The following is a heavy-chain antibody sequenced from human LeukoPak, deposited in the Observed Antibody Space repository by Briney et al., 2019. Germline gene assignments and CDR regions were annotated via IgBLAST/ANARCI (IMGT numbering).Heavy chain of an antibody. J-gene: IGHJ4*02. CDR2: ISSSSSYI. CDR3: ARDALTYYYDSSGYYRNDY. Sequence: GGSLRLSCAASGFTFSSYSMNWVRQAPGKGLEWVSSISSSSSYIYYADSVEGRFTSSRDNANNSLYLQKHSLRGEDTAVYYCARDALTYYYDSSGYYRNDYWGQGTLVTVSS. CDR1: GFTFSSYS. V-gene: IGHV3-21*01. D-gene: IGHD3-22*01.